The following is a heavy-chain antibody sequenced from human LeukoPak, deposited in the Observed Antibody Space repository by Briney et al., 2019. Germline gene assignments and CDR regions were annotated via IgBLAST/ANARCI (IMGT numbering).Heavy chain of an antibody. CDR2: IDHSGSS. CDR3: ARAGGISARPYNWFVP. CDR1: GGFISGYY. D-gene: IGHD6-6*01. J-gene: IGHJ5*02. Sequence: SEPLSLTCAVYGGFISGYYWTWIRQPPGKGLEWIGEIDHSGSSNYNPSLKSRVTISVDTSKSQFSLRLSSVTAADTALYYCARAGGISARPYNWFVPWGQGTLVTVSS. V-gene: IGHV4-34*01.